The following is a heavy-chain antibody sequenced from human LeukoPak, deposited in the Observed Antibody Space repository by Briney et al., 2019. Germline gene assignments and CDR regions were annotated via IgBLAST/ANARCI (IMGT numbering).Heavy chain of an antibody. V-gene: IGHV4-38-2*02. CDR1: GYSISSDYY. CDR3: VRDQDRRDFDY. CDR2: IYHSGTT. J-gene: IGHJ4*02. Sequence: SETLSLTCAVSGYSISSDYYWGWIRQPPGKGLEWIGSIYHSGTTHYNPSLKSQVTISVDTSKNQFSLKLSSVTAADTAVYYCVRDQDRRDFDYWGQGTLVTVSS. D-gene: IGHD2-15*01.